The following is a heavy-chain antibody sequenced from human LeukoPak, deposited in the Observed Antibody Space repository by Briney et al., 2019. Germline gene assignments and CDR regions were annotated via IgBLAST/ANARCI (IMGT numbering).Heavy chain of an antibody. CDR3: ARVTGYMTEDYFDY. CDR1: GGSFNTYY. CDR2: INHTGTT. D-gene: IGHD6-13*01. Sequence: PSETLSLTCAVYGGSFNTYYWNWIRQSPGKGLEWIGEINHTGTTNYNPSLKSRVTISVDTSKNQFSLRLSSVTAADTAVYYCARVTGYMTEDYFDYWGQGTLITVSS. V-gene: IGHV4-34*01. J-gene: IGHJ4*02.